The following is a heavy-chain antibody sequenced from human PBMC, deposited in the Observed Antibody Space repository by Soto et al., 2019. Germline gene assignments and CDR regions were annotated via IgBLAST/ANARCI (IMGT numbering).Heavy chain of an antibody. D-gene: IGHD3-10*01. CDR3: TKDEAGSPFRY. CDR2: VFHSGIT. V-gene: IGHV4-4*02. J-gene: IGHJ4*02. Sequence: SETLSLTCAVSGGSMKTTNWWSWVRQPPAKGLEWIGEVFHSGITRYNPSLKSRATVSVDTSKNQFFLNLASVTAADTAVYYCTKDEAGSPFRYWGQGALVTV. CDR1: GGSMKTTNW.